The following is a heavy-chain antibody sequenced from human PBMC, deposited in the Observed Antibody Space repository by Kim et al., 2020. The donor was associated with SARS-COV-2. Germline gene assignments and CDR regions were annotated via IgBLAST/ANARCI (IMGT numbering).Heavy chain of an antibody. CDR2: INHSGST. J-gene: IGHJ4*02. CDR1: GGSFSGYY. V-gene: IGHV4-34*01. Sequence: SETLSLTCAVYGGSFSGYYWSWIRQPPGKGLEWIGEINHSGSTNYNPSLKSRVTISVDTSKNQFSLKLSSVTAADTAVYYCARERSRGNFDYWGQGTLVT. CDR3: ARERSRGNFDY.